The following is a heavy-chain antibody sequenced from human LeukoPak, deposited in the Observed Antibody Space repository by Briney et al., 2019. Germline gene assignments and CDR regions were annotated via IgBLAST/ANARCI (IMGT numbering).Heavy chain of an antibody. D-gene: IGHD2-8*02. CDR1: GGSFSGYY. CDR2: INHSGST. Sequence: PSETLSLTCAVYGGSFSGYYWSWIRQPPGKGLEWNGEINHSGSTNYNPSLKSRVTISVDTSKNQFSLKLSSVTAADTAVYYCARGLWWCSTRRGCWFDPWGQGTLVTVSS. J-gene: IGHJ5*02. CDR3: ARGLWWCSTRRGCWFDP. V-gene: IGHV4-34*01.